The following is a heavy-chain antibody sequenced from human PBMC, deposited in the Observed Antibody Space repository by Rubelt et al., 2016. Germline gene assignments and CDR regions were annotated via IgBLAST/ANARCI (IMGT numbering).Heavy chain of an antibody. D-gene: IGHD1-26*01. V-gene: IGHV4-59*01. CDR3: ARWDVDYLDY. CDR1: GGSISNYH. CDR2: IYYSGST. Sequence: TVSGGSISNYHWSWIRQPPGKGLEWIGYIYYSGSTNYNPSLMSRVTMSVDTSKNQFSLRLRSVTAAATAIYYCARWDVDYLDYWGQGTLVTVSS. J-gene: IGHJ4*01.